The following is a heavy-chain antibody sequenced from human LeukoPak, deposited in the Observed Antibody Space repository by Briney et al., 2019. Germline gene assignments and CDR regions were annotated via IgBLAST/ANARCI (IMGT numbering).Heavy chain of an antibody. CDR3: AREIAAAGTTAYYYMDV. J-gene: IGHJ6*03. D-gene: IGHD6-13*01. V-gene: IGHV1-2*02. CDR2: INPNSGGT. CDR1: GHTFTGYY. Sequence: ASVKVSCKASGHTFTGYYMHWVRHAPGQGLECMGWINPNSGGTNYAQKFQGRVTMTRDTSISTAYMELGRLRSDDTAVYYCAREIAAAGTTAYYYMDVWGKGTTVTVSS.